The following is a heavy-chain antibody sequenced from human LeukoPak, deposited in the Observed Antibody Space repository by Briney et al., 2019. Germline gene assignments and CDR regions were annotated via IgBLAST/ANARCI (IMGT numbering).Heavy chain of an antibody. D-gene: IGHD3-3*01. CDR1: GFTFSSYS. V-gene: IGHV3-21*04. CDR2: ISSSSSYI. J-gene: IGHJ5*02. CDR3: AKVLPIYLSPSNWFDP. Sequence: PGGSLRLSCTASGFTFSSYSMNWVRQAPGKGLEWVSSISSSSSYIHYADSVKGRFTISRDNAKNSLYLQMNSLRAEDTAVYYCAKVLPIYLSPSNWFDPWGQGTLVTVSS.